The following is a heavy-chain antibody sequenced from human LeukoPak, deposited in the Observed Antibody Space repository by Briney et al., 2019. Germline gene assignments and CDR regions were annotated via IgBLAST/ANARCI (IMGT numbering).Heavy chain of an antibody. V-gene: IGHV3-30*18. CDR3: AKLASGYDNDY. CDR2: ISYDGSNK. CDR1: GFTFSSYG. J-gene: IGHJ4*02. D-gene: IGHD5-12*01. Sequence: GGSLRLSCAASGFTFSSYGMHWVRQAPGKGLEWVAVISYDGSNKYYADSVKGRFTISRDNSKNTLYLQMNSLRAEDTAVYYCAKLASGYDNDYWGQGTLVTVSS.